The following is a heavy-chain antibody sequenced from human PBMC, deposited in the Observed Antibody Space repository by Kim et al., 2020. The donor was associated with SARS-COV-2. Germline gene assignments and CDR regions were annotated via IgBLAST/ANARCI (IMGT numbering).Heavy chain of an antibody. J-gene: IGHJ3*02. CDR3: ARDRLRDSSSWYSGDDAFDS. D-gene: IGHD6-13*01. CDR2: ISSSSSTI. CDR1: GFTFSSYS. V-gene: IGHV3-48*04. Sequence: GGSLRLSCAASGFTFSSYSMNWVRQAPGKGLEWGSYISSSSSTIYYADSVTGRFTISRDNAKNSLYLQMNSLRAEDTAVYYCARDRLRDSSSWYSGDDAFDSWDQGTMDTVSS.